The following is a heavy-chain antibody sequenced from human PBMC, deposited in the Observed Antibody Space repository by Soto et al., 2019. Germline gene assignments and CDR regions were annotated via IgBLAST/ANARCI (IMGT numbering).Heavy chain of an antibody. CDR3: ARFAPERCSGGSCWEKYFQR. D-gene: IGHD2-15*01. J-gene: IGHJ1*01. Sequence: SETLSLSCTVSGGSISSYYWSWIRQPPGKGLEWIGYIYYSGSTNYNPSLKSRVTISVDTSKNQFSLKLSSVTAADTAVYYCARFAPERCSGGSCWEKYFQRWGQGTLVTVSS. CDR2: IYYSGST. CDR1: GGSISSYY. V-gene: IGHV4-59*01.